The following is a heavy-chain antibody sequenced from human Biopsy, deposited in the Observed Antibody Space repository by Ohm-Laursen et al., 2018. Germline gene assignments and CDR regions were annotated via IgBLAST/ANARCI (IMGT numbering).Heavy chain of an antibody. Sequence: SDTLSLTCTVSGDSVTKYYWSWIRQPPGNGLEWIGHIYYSVMTNYNPSRQSRVSISVDTSRNQVSLTLSSVTAADTAVYYCARDSGILSYGNLKYFHYYGMDVWGQGTKVTVSS. J-gene: IGHJ6*02. CDR3: ARDSGILSYGNLKYFHYYGMDV. V-gene: IGHV4-59*02. CDR1: GDSVTKYY. D-gene: IGHD4-11*01. CDR2: IYYSVMT.